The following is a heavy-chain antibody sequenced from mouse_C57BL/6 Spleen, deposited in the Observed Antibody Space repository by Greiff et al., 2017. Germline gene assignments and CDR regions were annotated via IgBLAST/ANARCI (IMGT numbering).Heavy chain of an antibody. Sequence: LVESGAELVRPGASVKLSCKASGYTFTDSYINWVNQRPGQGLEWIARIYPGSGNTYYNEKFKGKATLTAEKSSSTAYMQLSSLTSEDSAVYFCARDDDGYYYYAMDYWGQGTSVTVSS. V-gene: IGHV1-76*01. J-gene: IGHJ4*01. CDR1: GYTFTDSY. CDR3: ARDDDGYYYYAMDY. D-gene: IGHD2-3*01. CDR2: IYPGSGNT.